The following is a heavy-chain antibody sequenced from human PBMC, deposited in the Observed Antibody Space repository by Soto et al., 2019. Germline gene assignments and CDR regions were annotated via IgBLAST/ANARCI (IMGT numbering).Heavy chain of an antibody. D-gene: IGHD2-2*01. CDR2: ISYDGSNK. Sequence: WSLRLSCAASGFTFSSYAMHWVGQAPGKGLEWVAVISYDGSNKYYADSVKGRFTISRDNSKNTLYLQMNSLRAEDTAVYYCARAILGYCSSTSCLDYYGMDVWGQGTTVTVS. J-gene: IGHJ6*02. V-gene: IGHV3-30-3*01. CDR3: ARAILGYCSSTSCLDYYGMDV. CDR1: GFTFSSYA.